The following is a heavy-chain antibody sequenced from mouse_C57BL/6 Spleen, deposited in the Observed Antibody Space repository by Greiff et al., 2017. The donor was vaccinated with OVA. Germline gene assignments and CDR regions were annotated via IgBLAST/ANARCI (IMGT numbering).Heavy chain of an antibody. D-gene: IGHD1-1*01. CDR1: GYTFTDYY. Sequence: EVQLQQSGPELVKPGASVKISCKASGYTFTDYYMNWVKQSHGKSLEWIGDINPNNGGTSYNQKFKGKATLTVDKSSSTAYMELRSLTSEDSAVYYCARIAPYYCGSRYFDYWGQGTTLTVSS. V-gene: IGHV1-26*01. CDR2: INPNNGGT. CDR3: ARIAPYYCGSRYFDY. J-gene: IGHJ2*01.